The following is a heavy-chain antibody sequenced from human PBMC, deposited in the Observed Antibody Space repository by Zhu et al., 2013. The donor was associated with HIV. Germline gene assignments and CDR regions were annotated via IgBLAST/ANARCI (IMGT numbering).Heavy chain of an antibody. D-gene: IGHD2-15*01. Sequence: VQLVHSGAEAKKPGASVKVSCTASGYTFTAYYLHWVRQAPGQGLEWMGWISPSNDGTKYAQKFQDRVTVTRDTSNNTAYMELSRLTSDDTAIYYCASSVAAAHPTLGAFDIWGQGTLVTVSS. V-gene: IGHV1-2*02. CDR3: ASSVAAAHPTLGAFDI. CDR2: ISPSNDGT. CDR1: GYTFTAYY. J-gene: IGHJ3*02.